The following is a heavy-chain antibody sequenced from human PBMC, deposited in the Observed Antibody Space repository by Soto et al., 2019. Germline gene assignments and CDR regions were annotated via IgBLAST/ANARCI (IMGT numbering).Heavy chain of an antibody. D-gene: IGHD5-18*01. V-gene: IGHV4-34*01. Sequence: QVQLQQWGAGLLKPSETLSLTCAVYGGSFSGYYWSWIRQPPGKGLEWIGEINHSGSTNYNPSLKSRVTISVDTSKNQFSLKLSSVTAADTAVYYCARRYSYGLIDYWGQGTLVTVSS. CDR2: INHSGST. J-gene: IGHJ4*02. CDR1: GGSFSGYY. CDR3: ARRYSYGLIDY.